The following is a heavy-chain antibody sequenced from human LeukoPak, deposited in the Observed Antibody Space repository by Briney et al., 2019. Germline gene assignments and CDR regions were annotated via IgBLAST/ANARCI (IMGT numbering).Heavy chain of an antibody. D-gene: IGHD2-2*01. Sequence: GGSLRLSCEASGFXFSSYAIHWVRQAPGKGLEWVAVISYDGSNKYYADSVKGRFTISRDNSKNTLYLQMNSLRAEDTAVYYCAREFTSLDYWGQGTLVTVSS. CDR1: GFXFSSYA. CDR2: ISYDGSNK. J-gene: IGHJ4*02. CDR3: AREFTSLDY. V-gene: IGHV3-30-3*01.